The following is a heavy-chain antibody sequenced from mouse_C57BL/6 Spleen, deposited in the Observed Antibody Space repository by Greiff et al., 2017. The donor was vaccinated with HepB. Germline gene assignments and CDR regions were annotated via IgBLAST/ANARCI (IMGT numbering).Heavy chain of an antibody. CDR3: AKTTTVVGAMDY. J-gene: IGHJ4*01. V-gene: IGHV1-69*01. CDR2: IDPSDSYT. Sequence: QVQLQQSGAELVMPGASVKLSCKASGYTFTSYWMHWVKQRPGQGLEWIGEIDPSDSYTNYNQKFKGKSTFTVYKSSSTAYMQLSSLTSEDSAVYYCAKTTTVVGAMDYWGQGTSVTVSS. CDR1: GYTFTSYW. D-gene: IGHD1-1*01.